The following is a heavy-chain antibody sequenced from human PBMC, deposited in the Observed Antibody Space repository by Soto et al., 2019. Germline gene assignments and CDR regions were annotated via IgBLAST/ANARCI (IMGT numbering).Heavy chain of an antibody. CDR1: GFTFSSYA. D-gene: IGHD6-13*01. J-gene: IGHJ1*01. V-gene: IGHV3-23*01. CDR2: ISGSGGST. Sequence: GGSLRLSCAASGFTFSSYAMSWVRQAPGKGLEWVSAISGSGGSTYYADSVKGPFTISRDNSKNTLYLQMNSLIAEDTDVYYCATDLADSSSWYRYFEHWGQGTLVTVSS. CDR3: ATDLADSSSWYRYFEH.